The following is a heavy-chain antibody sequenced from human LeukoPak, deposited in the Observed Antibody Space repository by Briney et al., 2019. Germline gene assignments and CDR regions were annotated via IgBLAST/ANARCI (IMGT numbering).Heavy chain of an antibody. J-gene: IGHJ4*02. D-gene: IGHD6-6*01. V-gene: IGHV3-53*01. CDR3: ARVSSSSLFDY. CDR2: IYSGGST. CDR1: GFTVSSNY. Sequence: GGSLRLSCAASGFTVSSNYMSWVRQAPGKGLEWVSVIYSGGSTYYADSVKGRFTISRDNSKNTLYLQMNSLRAEDTAVYYCARVSSSSLFDYWGQGALVTVSS.